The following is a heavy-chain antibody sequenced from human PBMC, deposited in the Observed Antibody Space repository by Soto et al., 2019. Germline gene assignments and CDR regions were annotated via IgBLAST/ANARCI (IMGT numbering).Heavy chain of an antibody. V-gene: IGHV3-23*01. D-gene: IGHD3-3*01. J-gene: IGHJ6*03. Sequence: GGSLRLSCATSGFTFSSYAMSWVRQAPGKGLEWVSVISGSGGGTYNADSVKGRFTISRDNSKNTLYLQMNSLRADDTAVYFCAKAHPLEDPFYDFFYFMDVWGIGTTVTVSS. CDR1: GFTFSSYA. CDR3: AKAHPLEDPFYDFFYFMDV. CDR2: ISGSGGGT.